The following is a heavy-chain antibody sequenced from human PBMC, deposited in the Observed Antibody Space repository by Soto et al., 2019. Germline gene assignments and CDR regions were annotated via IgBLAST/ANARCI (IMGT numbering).Heavy chain of an antibody. CDR2: IIPIFGTA. D-gene: IGHD3-22*01. CDR1: GGTFSNYA. CDR3: ARVPVRNTMTRSHWNKNAFDI. Sequence: SVKVSCKASGGTFSNYAINWVRQAPGQGLEWMGGIIPIFGTANYAQKFQGRVTITADESTSTAYLDLSSLRSEDTAVYYCARVPVRNTMTRSHWNKNAFDIWGQGTMVTVSS. J-gene: IGHJ3*02. V-gene: IGHV1-69*13.